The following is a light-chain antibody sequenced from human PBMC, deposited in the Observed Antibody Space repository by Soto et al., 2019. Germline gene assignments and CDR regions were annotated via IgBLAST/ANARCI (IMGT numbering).Light chain of an antibody. J-gene: IGKJ4*01. CDR2: LGS. V-gene: IGKV2-28*01. Sequence: EIVLTQSPLSLPVTPGEPASISCRSSRNLLHSNGYYYLDWYLQKPGQSPQLLIYLGSNRASGVPDRFSGSESCKDFKLRISRVEVEDVGFYFCAHGLATPFTFAVGTKMEIK. CDR3: AHGLATPFT. CDR1: RNLLHSNGYYY.